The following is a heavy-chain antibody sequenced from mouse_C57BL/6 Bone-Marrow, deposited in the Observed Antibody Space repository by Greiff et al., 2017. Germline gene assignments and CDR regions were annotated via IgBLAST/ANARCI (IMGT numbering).Heavy chain of an antibody. J-gene: IGHJ3*01. CDR3: ASGSNYFAWFAY. V-gene: IGHV14-3*01. CDR1: GFNIKNTY. Sequence: EVKLQESVAELVRPGASVKLSCTASGFNIKNTYMHWVKQRPEQGLEWIGRIDPANGNTTYAPKFQGKATITADTSSNTAYLQLSSLTSEDTAIYYCASGSNYFAWFAYWGQGTLVTVSA. CDR2: IDPANGNT. D-gene: IGHD2-5*01.